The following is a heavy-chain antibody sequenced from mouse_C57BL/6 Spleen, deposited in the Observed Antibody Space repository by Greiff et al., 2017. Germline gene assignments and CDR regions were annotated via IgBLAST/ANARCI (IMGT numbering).Heavy chain of an antibody. CDR2: ISGGGSNT. V-gene: IGHV5-9*01. CDR3: ARVELYYAMDY. CDR1: GFTFSSYT. Sequence: EVKLVESGGGLVKPGGSLKLSCAASGFTFSSYTMSWVRQTPEKRLEWVATISGGGSNTYYPDSVKGRFTISRDNAKNTLYLHMSSLRSEDTALYYCARVELYYAMDYWGQGTSVTVSS. J-gene: IGHJ4*01.